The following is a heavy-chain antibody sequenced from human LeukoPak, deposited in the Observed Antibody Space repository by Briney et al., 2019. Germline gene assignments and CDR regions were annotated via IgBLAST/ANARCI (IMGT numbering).Heavy chain of an antibody. D-gene: IGHD3-10*01. Sequence: PGGSLRLSCAASGFTFSSYEMNWVRQAPGKGLEWVSYISSSGSTIYYADSVKGRFTISRDNAKNSLYLQMNSLRVEDTAVYYCATITMVRGTDAFDIWGQGTMVTVSS. CDR3: ATITMVRGTDAFDI. V-gene: IGHV3-48*03. CDR2: ISSSGSTI. CDR1: GFTFSSYE. J-gene: IGHJ3*02.